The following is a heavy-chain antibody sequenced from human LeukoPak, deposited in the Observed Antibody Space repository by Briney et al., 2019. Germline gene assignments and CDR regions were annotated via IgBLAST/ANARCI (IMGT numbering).Heavy chain of an antibody. CDR3: ARDLNPNFEWSPFDI. Sequence: PSQTLSLTCTVSGGSINSGYFYWSWIRQPPGQGLEWIGYISYSGSTYYNPSLESRVVISVDTSKNQFSLRLSSVTAADTAVYYCARDLNPNFEWSPFDIWGQGTMVTVSS. CDR1: GGSINSGYFY. D-gene: IGHD3-3*01. J-gene: IGHJ3*02. V-gene: IGHV4-30-4*08. CDR2: ISYSGST.